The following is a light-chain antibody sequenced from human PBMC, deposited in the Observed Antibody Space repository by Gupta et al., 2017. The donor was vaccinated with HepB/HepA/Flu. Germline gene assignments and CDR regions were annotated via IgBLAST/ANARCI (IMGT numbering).Light chain of an antibody. V-gene: IGKV1-39*01. J-gene: IGKJ1*01. CDR1: QSISSY. Sequence: DIQMTQSPSSLSASVGDRVTITCRASQSISSYLNWYQQKPGKAPKLLIYAASSSQRRVPSRISGSGSGTDLSLTISILQPEDFATYYCQQSDSTPWTFGQGTKVEIK. CDR2: AAS. CDR3: QQSDSTPWT.